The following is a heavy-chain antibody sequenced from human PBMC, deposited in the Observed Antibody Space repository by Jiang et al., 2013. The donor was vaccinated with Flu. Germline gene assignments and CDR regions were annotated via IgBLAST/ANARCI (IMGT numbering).Heavy chain of an antibody. CDR1: GFTFTTSA. Sequence: SGAEVKKPGTSVKVSRKASGFTFTTSAIHWVRQARGQRPEWIGWIVVGNGNTNYAQKFQERVTITRDMSTSTTYMELSSLRSEDTAVYYCAARRETTERHWFDPWGQGTLVTVSS. CDR3: AARRETTERHWFDP. J-gene: IGHJ5*02. D-gene: IGHD5-24*01. V-gene: IGHV1-58*02. CDR2: IVVGNGNT.